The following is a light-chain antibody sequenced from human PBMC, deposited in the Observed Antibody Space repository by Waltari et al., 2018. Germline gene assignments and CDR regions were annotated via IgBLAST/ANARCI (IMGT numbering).Light chain of an antibody. V-gene: IGKV3-15*01. CDR3: RQYNDWCPLT. J-gene: IGKJ4*01. CDR2: GAS. Sequence: IVGSFLAWCQQQPRRAPRILIYGASTRATGIRARFCGSGSGTAFSPTISSMQYEDFAVYYCRQYNDWCPLTFGGGTKVEIK. CDR1: IVGSF.